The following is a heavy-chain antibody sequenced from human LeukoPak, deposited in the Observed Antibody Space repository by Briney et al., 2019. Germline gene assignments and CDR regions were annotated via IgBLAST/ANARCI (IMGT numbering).Heavy chain of an antibody. Sequence: SVKVSCKASGGTFSSYAISWVRQAPGQGLEWMGGIIPIFGTANYAQKFQGRVTITADKSTSTAYMELSSLRSEDTAVYYCAGDSITMVRGVIITSYYYYYMDVWGKGTTVTVSS. CDR3: AGDSITMVRGVIITSYYYYYMDV. CDR2: IIPIFGTA. D-gene: IGHD3-10*01. V-gene: IGHV1-69*06. J-gene: IGHJ6*03. CDR1: GGTFSSYA.